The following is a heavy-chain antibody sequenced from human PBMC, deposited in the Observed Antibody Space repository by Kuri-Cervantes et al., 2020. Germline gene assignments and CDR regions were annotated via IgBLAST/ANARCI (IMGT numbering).Heavy chain of an antibody. V-gene: IGHV4-59*12. CDR1: GGSISSYY. J-gene: IGHJ3*02. Sequence: SETLSLTCTVPGGSISSYYWSWIRQPPGKGLEWIGYIYYSGSTNYNPSLKSRVTISVDTSKNQFSLKLSSVTAADTAVYYCAREYGLGGSSGWYEVPLPSGAFDIWGQGTMVTVSS. CDR2: IYYSGST. D-gene: IGHD6-19*01. CDR3: AREYGLGGSSGWYEVPLPSGAFDI.